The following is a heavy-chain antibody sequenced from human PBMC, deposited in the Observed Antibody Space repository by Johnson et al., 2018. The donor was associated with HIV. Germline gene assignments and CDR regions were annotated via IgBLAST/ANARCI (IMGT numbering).Heavy chain of an antibody. V-gene: IGHV3-30*02. CDR3: AKEWAGFGETHDTVDI. CDR1: GFTFSSYG. D-gene: IGHD3-10*01. Sequence: QVQLVESGGGVVQPGGSLRLSCAASGFTFSSYGMHWVRQAPGKGLEWVAVIRYDGSKKYYADFVKGRFIMSRDNSKTTVFLQMNRLRAEDTALYYCAKEWAGFGETHDTVDIWGQGTMVTVSS. J-gene: IGHJ3*02. CDR2: IRYDGSKK.